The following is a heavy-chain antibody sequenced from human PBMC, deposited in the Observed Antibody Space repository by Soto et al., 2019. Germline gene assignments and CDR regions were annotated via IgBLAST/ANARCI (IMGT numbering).Heavy chain of an antibody. J-gene: IGHJ6*02. V-gene: IGHV5-51*01. D-gene: IGHD6-6*01. CDR2: INPVDSET. CDR1: GYSYTSYW. CDR3: VGRAEGRPGDGYYYVALDV. Sequence: PGESLKISCKGSGYSYTSYWIGWVRQRPGRGLEWMGIINPVDSETNYSPSFQGQVTISADRSTSTAFLQWSSLKASDTAMYYCVGRAEGRPGDGYYYVALDVWGQGTTVTVSS.